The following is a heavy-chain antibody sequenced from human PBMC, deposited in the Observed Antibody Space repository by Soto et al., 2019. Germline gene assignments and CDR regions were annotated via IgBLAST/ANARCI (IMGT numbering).Heavy chain of an antibody. Sequence: SGPTLVNPTQTLTLTCTLSGVSLTTNGESVDRISQPPGKAQEWLALIYWDDDILYSPSLKNRLTIKKDISKNQVVLTVTNMDSVDTATYYCAHGRGGPSNVWGQGTLVTVSS. D-gene: IGHD2-8*01. CDR3: AHGRGGPSNV. V-gene: IGHV2-5*02. J-gene: IGHJ4*01. CDR1: GVSLTTNGES. CDR2: IYWDDDI.